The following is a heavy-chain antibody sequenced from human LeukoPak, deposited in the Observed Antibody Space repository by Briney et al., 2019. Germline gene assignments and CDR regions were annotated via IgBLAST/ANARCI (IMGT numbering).Heavy chain of an antibody. D-gene: IGHD1-14*01. V-gene: IGHV3-72*01. CDR3: ARAVHGIGTSFDY. CDR1: GFTFSDHY. CDR2: TRNKANSYTT. Sequence: PGGSLRLSCAASGFTFSDHYMDWVRQAPGKGLEWVGRTRNKANSYTTEYAASVKDRFTISRDDSKNSLYLQMNSLKTEDTAVYYCARAVHGIGTSFDYWGQGTLVTVSS. J-gene: IGHJ4*02.